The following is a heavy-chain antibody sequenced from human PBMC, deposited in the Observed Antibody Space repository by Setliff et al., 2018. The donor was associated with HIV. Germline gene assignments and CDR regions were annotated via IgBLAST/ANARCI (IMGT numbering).Heavy chain of an antibody. Sequence: SETLSLTCTVSGGSTTSGGYYWSWIRQHPEKGLEYIGYIYYSGSTYYNPSLKSRVTISVDTSKNQFSLKLSSVTAADTAVFYCARGTLYYYDTGGYSYFDYWGQGTLVTVSS. CDR3: ARGTLYYYDTGGYSYFDY. V-gene: IGHV4-31*03. J-gene: IGHJ4*02. CDR2: IYYSGST. D-gene: IGHD3-22*01. CDR1: GGSTTSGGYY.